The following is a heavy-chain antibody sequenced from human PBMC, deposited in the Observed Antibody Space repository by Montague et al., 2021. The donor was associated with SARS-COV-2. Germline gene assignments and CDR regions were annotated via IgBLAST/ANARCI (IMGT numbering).Heavy chain of an antibody. Sequence: SETLSLTCTVSGGSISISSYYWGWIRQPPGKGLEWIGSIFYSGSTDYNPSLKSRVTISVDTSKNQFSLKLSSVTAADTAVYYCASMVRAQVYYFDYWGQGTLVTVSS. CDR1: GGSISISSYY. V-gene: IGHV4-39*01. D-gene: IGHD3-10*01. CDR2: IFYSGST. J-gene: IGHJ4*02. CDR3: ASMVRAQVYYFDY.